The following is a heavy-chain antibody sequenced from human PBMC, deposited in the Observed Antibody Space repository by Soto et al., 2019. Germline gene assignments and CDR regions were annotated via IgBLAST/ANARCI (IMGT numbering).Heavy chain of an antibody. J-gene: IGHJ4*02. CDR3: ARGPGGPDGPGDY. CDR2: INAGNGNT. CDR1: GYTFTSYA. V-gene: IGHV1-3*01. D-gene: IGHD2-15*01. Sequence: QVQLEQSGAEVKKPGASVKVSCKASGYTFTSYAMHWVRQAPGQRLEWMGWINAGNGNTKYSQKFQGRVTITRDTSSSTAYMELSNLRSEDTAVYYCARGPGGPDGPGDYWGQGTPVTVSS.